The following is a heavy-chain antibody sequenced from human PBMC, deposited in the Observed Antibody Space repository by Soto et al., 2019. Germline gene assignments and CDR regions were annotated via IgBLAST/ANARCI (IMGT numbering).Heavy chain of an antibody. J-gene: IGHJ4*02. CDR3: ARDWRRRGSSSVQTDY. D-gene: IGHD6-6*01. CDR2: IWYDGSNK. V-gene: IGHV3-33*01. CDR1: GFTFSSYG. Sequence: GGSLRLSCAASGFTFSSYGMHWVRQAPGKGLEWVAVIWYDGSNKYYADSVKGRFTISRDNSKNTLHLQMNSLRAEDTAVYYCARDWRRRGSSSVQTDYWGQGTLVTVSS.